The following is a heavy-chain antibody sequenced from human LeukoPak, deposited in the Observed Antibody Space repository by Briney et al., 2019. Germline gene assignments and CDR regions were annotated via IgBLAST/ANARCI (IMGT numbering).Heavy chain of an antibody. CDR3: ARAGDAFDI. CDR1: GFTFSSYG. V-gene: IGHV3-33*01. Sequence: GESLKISCAASGFTFSSYGMHWVRQAPGKGLEWVAVIWYDGSDKYYTDSVKGRFTISRDNSKNTLYLQMNSLRAEDTATYYCARAGDAFDIWGQGTMVTVSS. J-gene: IGHJ3*02. CDR2: IWYDGSDK.